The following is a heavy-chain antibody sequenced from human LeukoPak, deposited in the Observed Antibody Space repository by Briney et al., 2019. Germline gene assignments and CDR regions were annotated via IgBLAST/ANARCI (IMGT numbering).Heavy chain of an antibody. D-gene: IGHD6-13*01. Sequence: GGSLRLSCAASGFTFSSYGMHWVRQAPGKGLEWVAVIWYDGSNKYYAVSVKGRFTISRDNSKNTLYLQMNSLRAEDTAVYYCARQAAAGMRFDYWGQGTLVTVSS. J-gene: IGHJ4*02. V-gene: IGHV3-33*01. CDR2: IWYDGSNK. CDR1: GFTFSSYG. CDR3: ARQAAAGMRFDY.